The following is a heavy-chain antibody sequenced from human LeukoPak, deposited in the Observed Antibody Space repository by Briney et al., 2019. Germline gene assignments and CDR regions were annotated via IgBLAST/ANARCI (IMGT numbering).Heavy chain of an antibody. CDR1: GGTCISYA. Sequence: SVKVSCKASGGTCISYAISWVRQAPGQGLEWMGGIIPIFGTANYAQKFQGRVTITADESTSTAYMELSSLRSEDAAVYYCARAEGWAPFDYWGQGTLVTVSS. CDR2: IIPIFGTA. CDR3: ARAEGWAPFDY. J-gene: IGHJ4*02. V-gene: IGHV1-69*01. D-gene: IGHD3-16*01.